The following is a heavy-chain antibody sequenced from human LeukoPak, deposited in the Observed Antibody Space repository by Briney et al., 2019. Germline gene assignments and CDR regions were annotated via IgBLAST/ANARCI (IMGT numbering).Heavy chain of an antibody. Sequence: PGGSLGLSCTTSGFTFGDYAMSWVRQAPRKGLEWVGFIRSKPYGGTTVYAASVKGRFTISRDDSKSIAYLQMDSLKTEDTAVHYCTRIPLAYCSSSSCPLWIDFWGQGTLVTVSS. D-gene: IGHD2-2*01. CDR3: TRIPLAYCSSSSCPLWIDF. CDR2: IRSKPYGGTT. V-gene: IGHV3-49*04. CDR1: GFTFGDYA. J-gene: IGHJ4*02.